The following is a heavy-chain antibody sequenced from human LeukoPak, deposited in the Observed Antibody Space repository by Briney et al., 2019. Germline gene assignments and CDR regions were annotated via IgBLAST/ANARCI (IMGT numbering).Heavy chain of an antibody. V-gene: IGHV1-8*01. CDR1: GYTFTSSD. D-gene: IGHD3-9*01. Sequence: ASVKVSCKASGYTFTSSDINWVRQATGQGVEWMGWMNPNSGNTGYAQKFQGRVTMTRNTSISTAYMELSSLRSEDTAVYYCARKDDILTGIDYWGQGTLVTVSS. CDR2: MNPNSGNT. CDR3: ARKDDILTGIDY. J-gene: IGHJ4*02.